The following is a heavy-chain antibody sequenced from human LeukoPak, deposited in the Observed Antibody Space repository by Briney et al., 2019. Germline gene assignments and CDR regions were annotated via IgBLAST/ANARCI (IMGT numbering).Heavy chain of an antibody. Sequence: PGGSLRLSCAASGLTFDDHGMSWVRQAPGKGLEWVSGINWNGGSTGYADSVKGRFTISRDNAKNSLYLQMNSLRAEDTAFYYCRRNGICSGGSSYSSYYYGMDVWGQGTTVTVSS. CDR2: INWNGGST. CDR3: RRNGICSGGSSYSSYYYGMDV. J-gene: IGHJ6*02. D-gene: IGHD2-15*01. CDR1: GLTFDDHG. V-gene: IGHV3-20*04.